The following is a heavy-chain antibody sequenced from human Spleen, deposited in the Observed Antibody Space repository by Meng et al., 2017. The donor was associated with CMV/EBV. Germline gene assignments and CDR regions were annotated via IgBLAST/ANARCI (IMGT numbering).Heavy chain of an antibody. CDR3: ARDHIAARPFDY. V-gene: IGHV4-39*02. CDR1: GGTISTSSYY. D-gene: IGHD6-6*01. Sequence: VAGGTISTSSYYWGWVRQPPGKGLEWIGSIHYSGNTYYNPSLKSRVTISADTSKNHFSLRLSSVTAADTAVYYCARDHIAARPFDYWGQGTLVTVSS. CDR2: IHYSGNT. J-gene: IGHJ4*02.